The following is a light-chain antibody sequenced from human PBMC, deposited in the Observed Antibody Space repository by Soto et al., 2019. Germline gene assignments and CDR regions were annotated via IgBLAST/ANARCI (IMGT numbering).Light chain of an antibody. Sequence: EIVLTQSPGTLSLSPGETATVCCRASQTIGSTYLAWYQQKPGHAPRLLIFGSSNRATGIPDRFSGGGSGTDFTLTISRLEPEDFAVYYCQQYGNSPPDTFGQGTRLEIK. J-gene: IGKJ5*01. CDR2: GSS. CDR3: QQYGNSPPDT. CDR1: QTIGSTY. V-gene: IGKV3-20*01.